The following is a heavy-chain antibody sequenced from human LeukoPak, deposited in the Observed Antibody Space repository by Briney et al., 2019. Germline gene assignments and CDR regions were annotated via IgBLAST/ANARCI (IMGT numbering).Heavy chain of an antibody. J-gene: IGHJ5*02. CDR3: ARTRWRGYDWGGWFDP. Sequence: GASVKVSCKASGYTFTDYGFSWVRQAPGQGLEWLGWISAYNSDTNYAQKFQGRVAMTTDTFTSTAYMELRSLRSDDTAVYYCARTRWRGYDWGGWFDPWGQGTLVSVTS. V-gene: IGHV1-18*01. CDR1: GYTFTDYG. D-gene: IGHD3-16*01. CDR2: ISAYNSDT.